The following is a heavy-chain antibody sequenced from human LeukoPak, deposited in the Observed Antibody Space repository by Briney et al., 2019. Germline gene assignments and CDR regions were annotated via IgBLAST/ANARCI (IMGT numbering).Heavy chain of an antibody. CDR3: ARDLRMVRGVYPFDI. CDR1: GFTFSSYS. CDR2: ISSSSSYI. Sequence: GGSLRLSCAASGFTFSSYSMNWVRQAPGKGLEWVSSISSSSSYIYYADSVKGRFTISRDNAKYSLYLQMNSLRAEDTAVYYCARDLRMVRGVYPFDIWGQGTMVTVSS. D-gene: IGHD3-10*01. V-gene: IGHV3-21*01. J-gene: IGHJ3*02.